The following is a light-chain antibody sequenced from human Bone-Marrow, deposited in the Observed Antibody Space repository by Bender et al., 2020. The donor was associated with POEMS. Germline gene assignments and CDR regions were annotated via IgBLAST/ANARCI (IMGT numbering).Light chain of an antibody. CDR2: EVT. Sequence: QSALTQPASVSGSPGQSITISCTGTSADVGTYNLVSWYQQHPGKAPKLMIYEVTKRPSGISDRFSASKSGDTASLTISGLQTEDEADYFCCSYVSSGSNWVFGGGTKLTVL. CDR1: SADVGTYNL. J-gene: IGLJ3*02. V-gene: IGLV2-23*02. CDR3: CSYVSSGSNWV.